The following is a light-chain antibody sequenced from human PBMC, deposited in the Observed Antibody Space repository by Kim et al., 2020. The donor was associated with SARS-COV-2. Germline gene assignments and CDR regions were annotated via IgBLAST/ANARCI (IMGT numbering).Light chain of an antibody. CDR1: RGAFGSYTY. Sequence: PGHQVAFYSSGTRGAFGSYTYVSWYQQPPGKSPKLIIYEVTKRPSGVPDRFSGSMSGNTASLTVSGLQAEDEADYYCASHGGYDYVFGTGTKVTVL. CDR2: EVT. CDR3: ASHGGYDYV. V-gene: IGLV2-8*01. J-gene: IGLJ1*01.